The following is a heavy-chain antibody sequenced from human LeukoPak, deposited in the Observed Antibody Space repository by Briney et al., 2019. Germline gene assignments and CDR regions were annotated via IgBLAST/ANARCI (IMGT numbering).Heavy chain of an antibody. CDR1: GGSISSYY. J-gene: IGHJ6*03. Sequence: SETLSLTCTVSGGSISSYYWSWIRQPAGKGLEWIGRIYTSGSTNYNPSLKSRVTISVDTSKNQFSLKLSSVTAADTAVYYCARDRAYGDYDGSTYYYHYYMDVWGKGTTVTVSS. CDR2: IYTSGST. D-gene: IGHD4-17*01. CDR3: ARDRAYGDYDGSTYYYHYYMDV. V-gene: IGHV4-4*07.